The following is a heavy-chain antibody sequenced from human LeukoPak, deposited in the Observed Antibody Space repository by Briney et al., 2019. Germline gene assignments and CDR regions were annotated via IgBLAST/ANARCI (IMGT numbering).Heavy chain of an antibody. CDR1: GGSISSSNHY. V-gene: IGHV4-39*07. CDR3: ATARLHLGELS. Sequence: PSETLSLTCTVSGGSISSSNHYWSWIRQPPGKGLEWIGSRYYSGSTYDNPSLKSRVTISVDTSKNQFSLSLKSVTAADTAVYYCATARLHLGELSWGQGTLVTVSS. CDR2: RYYSGST. J-gene: IGHJ5*02. D-gene: IGHD3-16*01.